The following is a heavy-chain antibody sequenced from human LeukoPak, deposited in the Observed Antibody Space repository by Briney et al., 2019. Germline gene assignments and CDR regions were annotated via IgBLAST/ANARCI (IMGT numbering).Heavy chain of an antibody. Sequence: PGGSLRLSCAASGFTFDDYAMHLVRQAQGKGLEWVSGIRWNSGSIVYADSAKGRFTISRDNAKNSLYLQMNSLRADDTAVYYCAKSGAAAAGITYYYYMDVWGKGTPVTVSS. CDR2: IRWNSGSI. CDR1: GFTFDDYA. J-gene: IGHJ6*03. D-gene: IGHD6-13*01. CDR3: AKSGAAAAGITYYYYMDV. V-gene: IGHV3-9*01.